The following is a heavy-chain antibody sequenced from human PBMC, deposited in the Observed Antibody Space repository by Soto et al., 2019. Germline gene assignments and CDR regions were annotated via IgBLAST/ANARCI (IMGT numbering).Heavy chain of an antibody. CDR1: GGSISSSSYY. CDR3: GYGSGTIYYYYGMDV. J-gene: IGHJ6*02. CDR2: IYYSGST. Sequence: SETLSLTCTVSGGSISSSSYYWGWIRQPPGKGLEWIGSIYYSGSTYYNPSLKSRVTISVDTSKNQFSLELSSVTAADTAVYYCGYGSGTIYYYYGMDVWGQGTTVT. V-gene: IGHV4-39*01. D-gene: IGHD3-10*01.